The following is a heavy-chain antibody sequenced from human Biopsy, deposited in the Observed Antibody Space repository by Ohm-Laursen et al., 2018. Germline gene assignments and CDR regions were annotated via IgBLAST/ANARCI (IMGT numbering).Heavy chain of an antibody. V-gene: IGHV1-18*01. CDR2: ISAYNGHT. J-gene: IGHJ4*02. D-gene: IGHD4-17*01. CDR1: GYPFITYG. Sequence: ASVKVSCNASGYPFITYGISWVRQAPGQGLEWMGWISAYNGHTKFARKFQDRVTMTTDTSTTTAYMDLRSLRSDDTAVYYCARDPHGEGRDYGSYFDYWGQGTVVTVSS. CDR3: ARDPHGEGRDYGSYFDY.